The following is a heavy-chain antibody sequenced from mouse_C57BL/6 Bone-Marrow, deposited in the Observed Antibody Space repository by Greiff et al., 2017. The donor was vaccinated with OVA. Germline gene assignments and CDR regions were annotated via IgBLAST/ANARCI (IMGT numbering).Heavy chain of an antibody. CDR1: GYTFTDYE. CDR2: IDPETGGT. Sequence: QVQLKESGAELVRPGASVTLSCKASGYTFTDYEMHWVKQTPVHGLEWIGAIDPETGGTAYNQKFKGKAILTADKSSSTAYMELRSLTSEDSAVYYCTRSYSSYGAFDYWGQGTTLTVSS. J-gene: IGHJ2*01. V-gene: IGHV1-15*01. D-gene: IGHD2-5*01. CDR3: TRSYSSYGAFDY.